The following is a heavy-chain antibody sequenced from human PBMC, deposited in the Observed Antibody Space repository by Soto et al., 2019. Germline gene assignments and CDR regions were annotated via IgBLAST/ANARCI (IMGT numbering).Heavy chain of an antibody. V-gene: IGHV5-51*01. CDR3: ARQWDMAATPADAFDI. J-gene: IGHJ3*02. CDR1: GKTFTNHW. Sequence: PGESLKISCKVSGKTFTNHWIAWVRQMPGKGLEWMGIIYPGDSDARYSPSFAGQVTISVDKSITTAYLHWSSLEASDSAMYYCARQWDMAATPADAFDIWGQGTMVTVSS. D-gene: IGHD6-19*01. CDR2: IYPGDSDA.